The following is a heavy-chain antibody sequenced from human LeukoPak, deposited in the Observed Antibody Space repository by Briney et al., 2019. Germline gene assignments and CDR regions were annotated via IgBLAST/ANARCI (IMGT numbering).Heavy chain of an antibody. CDR3: ARATAEILRYPPRHFDY. CDR2: ISAYNGNT. CDR1: GYTFTSYG. D-gene: IGHD3-9*01. Sequence: ASVKVSCKASGYTFTSYGISWVRQAPGQGLEWMGWISAYNGNTNYAQKLQGRVTMTTDTSTSTAYMGLRSLRSDDTAVYYCARATAEILRYPPRHFDYWGQGTLVTVSS. V-gene: IGHV1-18*01. J-gene: IGHJ4*02.